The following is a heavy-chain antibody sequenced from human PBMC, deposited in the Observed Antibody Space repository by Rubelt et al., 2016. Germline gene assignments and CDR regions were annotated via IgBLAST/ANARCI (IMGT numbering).Heavy chain of an antibody. CDR2: ISSSSSTI. D-gene: IGHD1-1*01. V-gene: IGHV3-48*04. J-gene: IGHJ4*02. CDR1: GFTFSSYS. Sequence: EVQLVESGGGLVQPGGSLRLSCAASGFTFSSYSMNWVRQAPGKGLEWVSYISSSSSTIYYADSVKGRFTISRDNAKNSLYLQMNSLRAEDTAVYYCARVMYWNDEGTFDYWGQGTLVTVSS. CDR3: ARVMYWNDEGTFDY.